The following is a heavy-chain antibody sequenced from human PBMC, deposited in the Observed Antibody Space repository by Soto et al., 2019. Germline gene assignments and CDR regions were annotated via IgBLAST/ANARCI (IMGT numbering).Heavy chain of an antibody. CDR1: GFTFSSYA. D-gene: IGHD1-26*01. J-gene: IGHJ4*02. CDR3: ARMSGSYYVGYFDY. V-gene: IGHV3-30-3*01. Sequence: QVQLVESGGGVVQPGRSLRLSCAASGFTFSSYAMHWVRQAPGKGLEWVAVISYDGSNKYYADSVKGRFTISRDNSKNTLYLQINSLRAEDTAVYYCARMSGSYYVGYFDYWGEGTLVTVSS. CDR2: ISYDGSNK.